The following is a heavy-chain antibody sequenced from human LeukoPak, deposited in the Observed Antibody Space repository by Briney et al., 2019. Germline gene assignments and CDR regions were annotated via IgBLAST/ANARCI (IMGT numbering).Heavy chain of an antibody. J-gene: IGHJ3*02. CDR1: GYIFTTYG. CDR2: ISGYNDDT. V-gene: IGHV1-18*01. D-gene: IGHD1-26*01. CDR3: ARDHGFSGGSYFDTFDI. Sequence: GASVKVSCKASGYIFTTYGISWVRQAPGQGLEWMGWISGYNDDTNYAQKLQGRVTMTTDTSTITAYMELRSLTSDDAAVYYCARDHGFSGGSYFDTFDIWGRGTMVTVSS.